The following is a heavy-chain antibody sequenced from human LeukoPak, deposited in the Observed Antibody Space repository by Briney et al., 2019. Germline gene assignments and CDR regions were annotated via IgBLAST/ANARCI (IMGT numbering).Heavy chain of an antibody. J-gene: IGHJ6*03. CDR1: GYRFTSYW. D-gene: IGHD6-19*01. Sequence: GESLKISCKGSGYRFTSYWIGWVRQMPGKGLEWMGIIYPGDSDTRYSPSFQGQVTISADKSISTAYLQWSSLKASDTAMYYCARRNSIAVAGTKYYYMDVWGKGTTVTVSS. CDR2: IYPGDSDT. V-gene: IGHV5-51*01. CDR3: ARRNSIAVAGTKYYYMDV.